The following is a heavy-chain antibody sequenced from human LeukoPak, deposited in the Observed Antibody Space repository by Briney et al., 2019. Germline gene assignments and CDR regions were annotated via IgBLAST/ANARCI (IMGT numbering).Heavy chain of an antibody. CDR1: GFTFSSYA. CDR2: ISGSGGNT. Sequence: GGSLRLSCAASGFTFSSYAMSWVRQAPGKGLEWVSAISGSGGNTYYADSVKGRFTISRDDSKNTLYLQMNSLRAEDTALYYCAKDRGSSSCLDYWGQGTLVTVSS. D-gene: IGHD6-13*01. V-gene: IGHV3-23*01. CDR3: AKDRGSSSCLDY. J-gene: IGHJ4*02.